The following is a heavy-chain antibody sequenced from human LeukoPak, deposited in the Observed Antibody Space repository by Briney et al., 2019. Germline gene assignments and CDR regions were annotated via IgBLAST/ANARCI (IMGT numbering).Heavy chain of an antibody. V-gene: IGHV4-34*01. CDR3: ARKSRAARPRDNWFDP. D-gene: IGHD6-6*01. CDR1: GGSFSGYY. J-gene: IGHJ5*02. Sequence: PSETLSLTRAVYGGSFSGYYWSWIRQPPGKGLEWIGEINHSGSTNYNPSLKSRVTISVDTSKNQFSLKLSSVTAADTAVYYCARKSRAARPRDNWFDPWGQGTLVTVSS. CDR2: INHSGST.